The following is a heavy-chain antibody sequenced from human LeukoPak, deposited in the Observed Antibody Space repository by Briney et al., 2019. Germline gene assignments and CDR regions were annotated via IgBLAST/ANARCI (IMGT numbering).Heavy chain of an antibody. CDR1: GFRFSDFT. CDR3: AKTSGSYHMGMDY. D-gene: IGHD1-26*01. J-gene: IGHJ4*02. CDR2: ISYDGSNK. V-gene: IGHV3-30*18. Sequence: GGSLRLSCAVSGFRFSDFTMTWVRQAPGKGLEWVAVISYDGSNKYYADSVKGRFTISRDNSKNTLYLQMNSLRAEDTAVYYCAKTSGSYHMGMDYWGQGTLVTVSS.